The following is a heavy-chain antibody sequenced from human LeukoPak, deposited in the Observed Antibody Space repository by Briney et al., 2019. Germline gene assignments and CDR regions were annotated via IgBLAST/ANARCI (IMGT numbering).Heavy chain of an antibody. V-gene: IGHV1-18*01. Sequence: ASVKVSCKASGYTFTSYGISWVRQAPGQGLEWMGWISGHNGNTNGAQKLQGRVTMTRDTSTSTAYMEVRSQRSDDTAVYYCARDNYGRGVFDFWGQGTLVTVSS. CDR3: ARDNYGRGVFDF. D-gene: IGHD3-10*01. CDR2: ISGHNGNT. J-gene: IGHJ4*02. CDR1: GYTFTSYG.